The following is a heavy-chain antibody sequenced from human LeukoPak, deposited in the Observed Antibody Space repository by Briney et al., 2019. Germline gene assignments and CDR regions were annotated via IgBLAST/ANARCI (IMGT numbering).Heavy chain of an antibody. V-gene: IGHV4-39*07. CDR2: IYYSGST. Sequence: PSETLSLTCTVSGGSISSSSYYWGWIRQPPGKGLEWIGSIYYSGSTYYNPSLKSRVTISVDTSKNQFSLKLSSVTAADTAVYYCARVPLEPPYYYYMDVWGKGTTVTVSS. J-gene: IGHJ6*03. D-gene: IGHD1-1*01. CDR3: ARVPLEPPYYYYMDV. CDR1: GGSISSSSYY.